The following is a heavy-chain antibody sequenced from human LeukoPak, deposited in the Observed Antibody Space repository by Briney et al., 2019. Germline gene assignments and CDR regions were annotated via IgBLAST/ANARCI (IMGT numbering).Heavy chain of an antibody. Sequence: SETLSLTCAVYGGSFSGYYWSWIRQPPGKGLEWIGEINHSGGTNYNPSLKSRVTISVDTPKNQFSLKLSSVTAADTAVYYCARGSELGNDYWGQGTLVTVSS. CDR2: INHSGGT. J-gene: IGHJ4*02. D-gene: IGHD7-27*01. V-gene: IGHV4-34*01. CDR3: ARGSELGNDY. CDR1: GGSFSGYY.